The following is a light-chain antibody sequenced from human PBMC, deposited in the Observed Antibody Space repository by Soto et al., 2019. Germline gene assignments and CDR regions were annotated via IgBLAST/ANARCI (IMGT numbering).Light chain of an antibody. CDR3: GTWDTSLSAVL. Sequence: QSVLTQPPSVSAAPGQKVTISCSGSGSNIGNNYVSWYQQLPGTAPKLLIYDDNKRRSGIPDRISGSKSGTSATLGITGLQTGDEADYYCGTWDTSLSAVLFGEGTKLTVL. V-gene: IGLV1-51*01. J-gene: IGLJ2*01. CDR1: GSNIGNNY. CDR2: DDN.